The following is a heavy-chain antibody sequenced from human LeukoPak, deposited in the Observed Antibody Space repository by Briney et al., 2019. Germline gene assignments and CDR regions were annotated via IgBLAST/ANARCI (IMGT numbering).Heavy chain of an antibody. CDR2: INWNGGST. CDR1: GFTFDDYG. V-gene: IGHV3-20*04. J-gene: IGHJ6*03. Sequence: GGSLRLSCAASGFTFDDYGMSWVRQAPGKGLEWVSGINWNGGSTGYADSVKGRFTISRDNAKNSLYLQMNSLRAEDTALYYCARDGVGGSYYGAYYYYMDVWGKGTTVTVSS. CDR3: ARDGVGGSYYGAYYYYMDV. D-gene: IGHD1-26*01.